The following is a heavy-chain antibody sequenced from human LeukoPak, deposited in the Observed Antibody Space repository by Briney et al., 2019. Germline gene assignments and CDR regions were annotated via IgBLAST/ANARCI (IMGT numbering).Heavy chain of an antibody. CDR1: GGSISSGSYY. Sequence: PSETLSLTCTVSGGSISSGSYYWRWIRQPAGKGLEWIGRIYTSGSTNYNPSLKSRVTISVDTSKNQFSLKLSSVTAADTAVYYCARVSSRRFDPWGQGTLVTVSS. CDR3: ARVSSRRFDP. J-gene: IGHJ5*02. CDR2: IYTSGST. V-gene: IGHV4-61*02. D-gene: IGHD2-2*01.